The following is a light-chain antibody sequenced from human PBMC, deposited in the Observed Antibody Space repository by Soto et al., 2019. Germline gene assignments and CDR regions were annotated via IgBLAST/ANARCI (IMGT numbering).Light chain of an antibody. CDR1: QGISNH. Sequence: DIQMTQSPSSLSASVEDRVIITCRASQGISNHLNRYQQQPGKAPKLLIFAASSLQSGDPSRFSGRRSGPDFTLTIGSLQPEDFATYYCQQSYSSPPTFGQGTKVDIK. CDR2: AAS. V-gene: IGKV1-39*01. J-gene: IGKJ1*01. CDR3: QQSYSSPPT.